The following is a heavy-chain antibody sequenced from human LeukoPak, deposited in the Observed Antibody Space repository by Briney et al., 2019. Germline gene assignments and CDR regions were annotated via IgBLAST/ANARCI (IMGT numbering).Heavy chain of an antibody. Sequence: GGSLRLSCEASGFTLSSYSMNWVRQAPGKGLEWVSSISSSSIYISYADSVKGRFTISRDNAKNSLYLQMNSLQTEDTAVYYCTTSLSSGYYIDYWGQGTLVAVSS. CDR2: ISSSSIYI. D-gene: IGHD3-22*01. J-gene: IGHJ4*02. CDR1: GFTLSSYS. V-gene: IGHV3-21*03. CDR3: TTSLSSGYYIDY.